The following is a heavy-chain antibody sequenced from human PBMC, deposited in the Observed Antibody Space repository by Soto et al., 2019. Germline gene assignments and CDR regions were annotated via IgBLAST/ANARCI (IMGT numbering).Heavy chain of an antibody. J-gene: IGHJ5*02. CDR2: IYYSGST. Sequence: SETLSLTCTVSGGSISSYYLSWIRQPPGKGLEWIGYIYYSGSTNYNPSLKSRVTISVDTSKNQFSLKLSSVTAADTAVYYCARGTTIFGVVSSNRWFDPWGQGTLVTVSS. CDR1: GGSISSYY. CDR3: ARGTTIFGVVSSNRWFDP. D-gene: IGHD3-3*01. V-gene: IGHV4-59*08.